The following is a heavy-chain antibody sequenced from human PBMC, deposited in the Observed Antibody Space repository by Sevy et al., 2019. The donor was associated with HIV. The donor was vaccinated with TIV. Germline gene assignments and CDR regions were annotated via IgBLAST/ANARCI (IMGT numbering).Heavy chain of an antibody. CDR1: GFTFSSYA. V-gene: IGHV3-7*01. Sequence: GGSLRLSCAASGFTFSSYAMSWVRQAPGKGLEWVANIKGDGSDKHYVDSLEVRFTISRDNAKNLLYLQMNSLRVEDTAVYYCAHETFGRFESWGQGTLVTVSS. J-gene: IGHJ4*02. CDR2: IKGDGSDK. D-gene: IGHD3-16*01. CDR3: AHETFGRFES.